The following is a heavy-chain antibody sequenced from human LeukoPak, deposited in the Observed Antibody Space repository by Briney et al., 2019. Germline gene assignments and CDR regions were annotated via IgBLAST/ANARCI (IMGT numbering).Heavy chain of an antibody. V-gene: IGHV4-39*07. Sequence: SETLSLTCTVSGGSISSNHYYWGWIRQPPGKGLEYIGYIYYSGRTYYNPSLKSRVTMSVDTSKNQFSLKLSSVTAADTAVYYCASALGYWDAFDIWGQGTMVTVSS. CDR1: GGSISSNHYY. CDR2: IYYSGRT. CDR3: ASALGYWDAFDI. D-gene: IGHD2-15*01. J-gene: IGHJ3*02.